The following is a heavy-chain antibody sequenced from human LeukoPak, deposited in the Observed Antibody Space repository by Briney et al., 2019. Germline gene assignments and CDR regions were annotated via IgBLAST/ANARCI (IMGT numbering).Heavy chain of an antibody. D-gene: IGHD1-1*01. V-gene: IGHV4-4*07. CDR2: IHASENT. CDR3: ARTGYSGSAFDI. Sequence: PSETLSITCAFSGGSINNFYWSWIRQPAGKGLEWIGRIHASENTNYNPSLKSRVTMSVDTSKNQFSLKLSSVTAADTAVYYCARTGYSGSAFDIWGQGTMVTVSS. CDR1: GGSINNFY. J-gene: IGHJ3*02.